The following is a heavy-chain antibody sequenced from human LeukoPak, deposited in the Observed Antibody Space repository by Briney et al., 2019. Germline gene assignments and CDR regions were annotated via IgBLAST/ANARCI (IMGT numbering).Heavy chain of an antibody. CDR1: GYTFTGYY. D-gene: IGHD2-15*01. Sequence: ASVKVSCKASGYTFTGYYMHWVRQAPGQGLEWMGWINPNSGCTNYAQKFQGWVTMTRDTSISTAYMELSRLRSDDTAMYYCARVVSHCSGGSCYSFDAFDIWGQGTMVTVSS. V-gene: IGHV1-2*04. J-gene: IGHJ3*02. CDR2: INPNSGCT. CDR3: ARVVSHCSGGSCYSFDAFDI.